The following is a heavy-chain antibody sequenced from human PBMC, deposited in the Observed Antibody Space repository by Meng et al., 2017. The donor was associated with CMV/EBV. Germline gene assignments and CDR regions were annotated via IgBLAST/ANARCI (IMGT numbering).Heavy chain of an antibody. Sequence: SETLSLTCTVSGGSISSYYWSWIRQPPGKGLEWIGYIYYSGSTNYNPSLKSRVTISVDTSKNQFSLKLSSVTAADTAVYYCARLALLSETYYYGSGSYASPGMDVWGQGTTVTVSS. V-gene: IGHV4-59*01. CDR2: IYYSGST. CDR1: GGSISSYY. CDR3: ARLALLSETYYYGSGSYASPGMDV. D-gene: IGHD3-10*01. J-gene: IGHJ6*02.